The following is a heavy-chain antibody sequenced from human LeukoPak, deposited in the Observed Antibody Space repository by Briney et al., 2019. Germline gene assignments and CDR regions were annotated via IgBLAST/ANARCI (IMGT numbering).Heavy chain of an antibody. J-gene: IGHJ4*02. Sequence: GGSLRLSCAASGFTFSSYNMNWVRQAPGKGLEWVSSISTNTRYIYYADSMKGRFTISRDNAKNSLYLQMNSLRAEDTAVYYCARGVELTGYSDYWGRGTLVTVSS. CDR3: ARGVELTGYSDY. CDR2: ISTNTRYI. V-gene: IGHV3-21*01. CDR1: GFTFSSYN. D-gene: IGHD3-9*01.